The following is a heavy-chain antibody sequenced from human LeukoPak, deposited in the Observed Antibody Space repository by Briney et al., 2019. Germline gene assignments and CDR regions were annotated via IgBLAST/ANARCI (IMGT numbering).Heavy chain of an antibody. D-gene: IGHD3-22*01. CDR2: MNPNSGNT. V-gene: IGHV1-8*02. J-gene: IGHJ5*02. CDR1: GYTFTGYY. Sequence: ASVKVSCKASGYTFTGYYMHWVRQATGQGLEWMGWMNPNSGNTGYAQKFQGRVTMTRNTSISTAYMELSSLRSEDTAVYYCARDYYDSSGYNWFDPWGQGTLVTVSS. CDR3: ARDYYDSSGYNWFDP.